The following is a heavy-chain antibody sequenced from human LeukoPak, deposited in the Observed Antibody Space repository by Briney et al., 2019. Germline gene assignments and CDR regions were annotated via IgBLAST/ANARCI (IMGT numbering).Heavy chain of an antibody. CDR1: GFTFSSYW. CDR2: INTDGSSL. D-gene: IGHD3-22*01. Sequence: GGSLRLSCAASGFTFSSYWMYWVRQAPGKGPVWVARINTDGSSLNYADSVKGRFTISRDNAKNTLYLQMNSLGAEDTAVYYCARRINYYDSSGYYYVRYFDSWGQGTLVTVSS. V-gene: IGHV3-74*01. J-gene: IGHJ4*02. CDR3: ARRINYYDSSGYYYVRYFDS.